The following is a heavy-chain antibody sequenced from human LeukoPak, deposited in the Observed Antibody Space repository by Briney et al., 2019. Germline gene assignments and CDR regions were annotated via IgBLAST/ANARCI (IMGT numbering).Heavy chain of an antibody. CDR3: ASGYCSSTSCSPFDP. J-gene: IGHJ5*02. CDR1: GYSISSGYY. Sequence: PSETLSLTCTVSGYSISSGYYWGWIRQPPGKGLEWSGSIYHSGSTYYNPSLKSLVTISVDTSKNQFSLKLSSVTAADTAVYYCASGYCSSTSCSPFDPWGRGAVVTVSS. V-gene: IGHV4-38-2*02. D-gene: IGHD2-2*03. CDR2: IYHSGST.